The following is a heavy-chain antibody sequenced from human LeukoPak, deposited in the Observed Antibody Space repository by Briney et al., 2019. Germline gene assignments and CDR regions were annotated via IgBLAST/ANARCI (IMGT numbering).Heavy chain of an antibody. Sequence: SQTLSLTCDISGDSVSSASAGWNWIRQSPSRGLEWLGRIYYRSQWYNDDAVSVKSRITINPDTSKNQFSLQLNSVTPEDTAVYYCARMLGATGAFDIWGQGTMVTVSS. CDR1: GDSVSSASAG. V-gene: IGHV6-1*01. D-gene: IGHD1-26*01. J-gene: IGHJ3*02. CDR2: IYYRSQWYN. CDR3: ARMLGATGAFDI.